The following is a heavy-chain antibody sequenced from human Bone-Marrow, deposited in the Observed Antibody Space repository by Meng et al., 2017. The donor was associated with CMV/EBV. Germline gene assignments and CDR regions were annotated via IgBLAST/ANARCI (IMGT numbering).Heavy chain of an antibody. CDR1: GFTFSSYA. CDR3: AKDQAFSGGFEGGFDL. CDR2: IWYDATNK. Sequence: GESLKISCAASGFTFSSYAIHWVRQAPGKGLEWLSLIWYDATNKYYKDSVEGRFTISRDNSKNIVYLQMNSLRAEDTAIYYCAKDQAFSGGFEGGFDLWGQGTMVTVSS. J-gene: IGHJ3*01. D-gene: IGHD1-26*01. V-gene: IGHV3-33*06.